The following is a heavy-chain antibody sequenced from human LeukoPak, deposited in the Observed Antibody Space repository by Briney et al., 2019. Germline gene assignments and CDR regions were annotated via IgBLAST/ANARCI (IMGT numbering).Heavy chain of an antibody. Sequence: GGSLRLSCAASGFTFNNYNMNWVRQTPGKGLEWVSSITRDSIYTFYADSVRGRFTISRDNAKNLLSLQMNSLRAEDTAVYYCAELGITMIGGVWGKGTTVTISS. CDR3: AELGITMIGGV. J-gene: IGHJ6*04. V-gene: IGHV3-21*01. CDR2: ITRDSIYT. D-gene: IGHD3-10*02. CDR1: GFTFNNYN.